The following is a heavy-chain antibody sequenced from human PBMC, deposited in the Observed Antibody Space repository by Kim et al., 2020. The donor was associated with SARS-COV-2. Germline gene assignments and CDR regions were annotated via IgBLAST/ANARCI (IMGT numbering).Heavy chain of an antibody. Sequence: SETLSLTCAVSGGSISSGGYSWSWIRQPPGKGLEWIGYIYHSGSTYYNPSLKSRVTISVDRSKNQFSLKLSSVTAADTAVYYCARGEGPYYYGSGPRYWFDPWGQGTLVTVSS. CDR3: ARGEGPYYYGSGPRYWFDP. V-gene: IGHV4-30-2*01. D-gene: IGHD3-10*01. J-gene: IGHJ5*02. CDR2: IYHSGST. CDR1: GGSISSGGYS.